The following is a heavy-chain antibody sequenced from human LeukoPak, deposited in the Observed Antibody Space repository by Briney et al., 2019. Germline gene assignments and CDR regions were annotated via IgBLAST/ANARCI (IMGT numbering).Heavy chain of an antibody. J-gene: IGHJ4*02. V-gene: IGHV3-21*01. D-gene: IGHD3-22*01. Sequence: GGSLRLSCAASGFTFSSYSMNWVRQAPGKGLEWVSSISSSSSYIYYADSVKGRFTISRDNAKNSLYLQMNSLRAEDTAAYYCASYYYDSSGYSGLGYWGQGTLVTVSS. CDR1: GFTFSSYS. CDR2: ISSSSSYI. CDR3: ASYYYDSSGYSGLGY.